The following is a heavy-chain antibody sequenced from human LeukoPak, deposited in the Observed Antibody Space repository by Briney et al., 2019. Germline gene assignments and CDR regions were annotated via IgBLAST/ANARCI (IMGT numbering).Heavy chain of an antibody. J-gene: IGHJ6*02. CDR1: GFTVGSNY. V-gene: IGHV3-11*01. CDR2: ITSRGSTI. D-gene: IGHD6-13*01. CDR3: ARWLRGIADEDGVDV. Sequence: AGGSLRLSCAASGFTVGSNYMSWVRQAPGKGLEWVSYITSRGSTIYHADSVKGRFTISRDNAKNSLYLQMNSLRAEDTAVYYCARWLRGIADEDGVDVWGQGTTVTVSS.